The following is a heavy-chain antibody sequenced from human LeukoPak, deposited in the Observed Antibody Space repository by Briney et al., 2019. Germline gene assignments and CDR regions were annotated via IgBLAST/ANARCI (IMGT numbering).Heavy chain of an antibody. CDR2: IWSDGSNK. Sequence: PGGSLRLSCAASGFTFSTYGMHWVRQAPGKGLEWVAAIWSDGSNKNYVDSVKGRFTISRDNSKDTLYLQMNGLRAEDTAVYYCARRGDAVGGTLPQSLDYWGQGTLVTVSS. D-gene: IGHD6-19*01. CDR1: GFTFSTYG. V-gene: IGHV3-33*01. J-gene: IGHJ4*02. CDR3: ARRGDAVGGTLPQSLDY.